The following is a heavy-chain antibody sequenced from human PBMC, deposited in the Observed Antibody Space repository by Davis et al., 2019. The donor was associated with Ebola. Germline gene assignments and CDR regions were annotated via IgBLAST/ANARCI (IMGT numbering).Heavy chain of an antibody. J-gene: IGHJ4*02. CDR1: GFTFSSYA. V-gene: IGHV3-66*01. D-gene: IGHD1-26*01. CDR2: IYSGGST. Sequence: GESLKISCAASGFTFSSYAMSWVRQAPGKGLEWVSVIYSGGSTYYADSVKGRFTISRDNSKNTLYLQMNSLRAEDTAVYYCARVGKWELFIDYWGQGTLVTVSS. CDR3: ARVGKWELFIDY.